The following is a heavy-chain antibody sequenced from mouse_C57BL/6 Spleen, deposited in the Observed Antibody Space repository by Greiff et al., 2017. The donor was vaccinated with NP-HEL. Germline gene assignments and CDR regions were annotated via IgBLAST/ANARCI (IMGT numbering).Heavy chain of an antibody. J-gene: IGHJ4*01. V-gene: IGHV1-82*01. CDR2: IYPGDGDT. CDR1: GYAFSSSW. Sequence: VQLQQSGPELVKPGASVKISCKASGYAFSSSWMNWVKQRPGKGLEWIGRIYPGDGDTNYNGKFKGKATLTADKSSSTAYMQLSSLTSEDSAVYFGASRGAMDYWGQGTSVTVSS. CDR3: ASRGAMDY.